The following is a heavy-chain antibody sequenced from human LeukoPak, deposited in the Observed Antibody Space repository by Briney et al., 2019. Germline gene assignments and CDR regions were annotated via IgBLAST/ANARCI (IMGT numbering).Heavy chain of an antibody. D-gene: IGHD6-13*01. CDR2: INSDGSST. J-gene: IGHJ4*02. Sequence: GGSLRLSCAASGFTFSSYWMHWVRQAPGKGLVWVSRINSDGSSTTYADSVKGRFTISRDNAKNTLYLQMNSLRAEDTAVYYCARGRLGRIPAAPSDCWGQGTLVTVSS. V-gene: IGHV3-74*01. CDR3: ARGRLGRIPAAPSDC. CDR1: GFTFSSYW.